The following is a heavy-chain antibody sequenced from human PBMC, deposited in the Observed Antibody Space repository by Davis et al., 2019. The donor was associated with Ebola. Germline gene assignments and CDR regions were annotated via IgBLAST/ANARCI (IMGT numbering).Heavy chain of an antibody. CDR2: IGYDGSHK. V-gene: IGHV3-33*08. Sequence: GESLKISCAASGFTFSDYYMSWIRQAPGKGLEWVAVIGYDGSHKYYADSVKGRFTISRDNSKNTLYLQMNSLRAEDTAVYYCARDTEELLDYWGQGTLVTVSS. CDR1: GFTFSDYY. J-gene: IGHJ4*02. CDR3: ARDTEELLDY. D-gene: IGHD1-26*01.